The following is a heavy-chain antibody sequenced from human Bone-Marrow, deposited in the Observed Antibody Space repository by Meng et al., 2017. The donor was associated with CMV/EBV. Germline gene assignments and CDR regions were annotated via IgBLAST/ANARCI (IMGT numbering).Heavy chain of an antibody. CDR3: ASRYYDFCRGEYYYGMDV. V-gene: IGHV3-9*01. CDR2: ISWNSVNM. J-gene: IGHJ6*02. D-gene: IGHD3-3*01. Sequence: SLKMYCAASGFTFADYAMHWVRHAPGKGLEWVSGISWNSVNMGYADSVKGRFTISRDNAKNSLYLQMNSLRAEDTAVYYCASRYYDFCRGEYYYGMDVWGQGTTVTVSS. CDR1: GFTFADYA.